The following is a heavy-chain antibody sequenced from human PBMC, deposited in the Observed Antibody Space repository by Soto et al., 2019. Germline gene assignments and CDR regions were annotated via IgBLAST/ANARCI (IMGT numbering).Heavy chain of an antibody. CDR3: ARTINQNWFDP. Sequence: SETLSLTCTVSGGSISSGGYYWSWIRQHPGKGLEWIGYIYYSGSTYYNPSLKSRVTISVDTSKNQFSLKLSSVTAADTAVYYCARTINQNWFDPWGQGTLVTSPQ. V-gene: IGHV4-31*03. D-gene: IGHD5-12*01. CDR1: GGSISSGGYY. J-gene: IGHJ5*02. CDR2: IYYSGST.